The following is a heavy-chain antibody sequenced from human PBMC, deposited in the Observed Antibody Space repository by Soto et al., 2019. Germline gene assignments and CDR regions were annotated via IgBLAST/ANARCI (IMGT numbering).Heavy chain of an antibody. Sequence: EVQLVESGGGLVQPGGSLKLSCAASGFIFSDSAVHWVRQAPEKGLEWIARIRSKSKTYATAYVASVQGRFTVSRDDSKNTAYLEMNSLKTEDTAIYYCTRLEESGCAGDGCYSGFDHWGPGTPVTVSS. D-gene: IGHD2-15*01. CDR1: GFIFSDSA. CDR3: TRLEESGCAGDGCYSGFDH. CDR2: IRSKSKTYAT. J-gene: IGHJ4*02. V-gene: IGHV3-73*02.